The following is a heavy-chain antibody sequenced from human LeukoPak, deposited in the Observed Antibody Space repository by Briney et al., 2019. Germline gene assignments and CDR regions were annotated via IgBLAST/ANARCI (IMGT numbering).Heavy chain of an antibody. CDR1: GGTFGSYA. V-gene: IGHV1-69*04. CDR2: IIPILGIA. D-gene: IGHD4-17*01. Sequence: VASVKVSCKASGGTFGSYAISWVRQAPGQGLEWMGRIIPILGIANYAQKFQGRVTITADKSTSTAYMELSSLRSEDTAVYYCARARMTTVTPYYFDYWGQGTLVTVSS. J-gene: IGHJ4*02. CDR3: ARARMTTVTPYYFDY.